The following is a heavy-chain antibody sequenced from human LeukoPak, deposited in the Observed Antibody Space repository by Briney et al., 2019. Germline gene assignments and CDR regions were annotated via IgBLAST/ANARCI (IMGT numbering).Heavy chain of an antibody. J-gene: IGHJ4*02. Sequence: PSETLPLTCTVSGGSISSGDYYWSWIRQPPGKGLEWIGYIYYSGSTYYNPSLKSRVTISVDTSKNQFSLKLSSVTAADTAVYYCARAHSSSWFHPPFDYWGQGTLVTVSS. V-gene: IGHV4-30-4*01. CDR1: GGSISSGDYY. CDR3: ARAHSSSWFHPPFDY. CDR2: IYYSGST. D-gene: IGHD6-13*01.